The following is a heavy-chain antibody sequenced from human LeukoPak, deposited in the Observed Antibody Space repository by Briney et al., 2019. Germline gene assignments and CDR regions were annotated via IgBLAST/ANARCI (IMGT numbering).Heavy chain of an antibody. CDR3: ARESFWSAYYRLYYFDY. CDR1: GYTFTGYY. Sequence: ASVKVSCKASGYTFTGYYMHWVRQAPGQGLEWMGWINPNSGGTNYAQKFQGRVTMTRDTSISTAYMELSRLRSDDTAVYYCARESFWSAYYRLYYFDYWGQRSLVTVSS. V-gene: IGHV1-2*02. CDR2: INPNSGGT. D-gene: IGHD3-3*01. J-gene: IGHJ4*02.